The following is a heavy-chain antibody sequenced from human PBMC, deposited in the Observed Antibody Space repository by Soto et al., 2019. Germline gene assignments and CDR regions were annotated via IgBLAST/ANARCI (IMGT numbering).Heavy chain of an antibody. Sequence: QVQLLQSGAEVKKPGASVKVSCKASGYTFPSYNVNWVRQATGQGPEWMGWMNPNSGNTGYAQKFQGRVTMTRDSSISTAYMELSSLRSEDTAVYYCAREDFYASGSYGYWGQGTLVTVSS. CDR2: MNPNSGNT. D-gene: IGHD3-10*01. CDR3: AREDFYASGSYGY. CDR1: GYTFPSYN. V-gene: IGHV1-8*01. J-gene: IGHJ4*02.